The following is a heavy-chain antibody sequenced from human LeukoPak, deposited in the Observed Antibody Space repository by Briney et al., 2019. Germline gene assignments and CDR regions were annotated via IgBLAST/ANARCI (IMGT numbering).Heavy chain of an antibody. CDR3: AREGSYCSSTSCHPGRWFDP. CDR1: GYTFTGYY. J-gene: IGHJ5*02. CDR2: INPNSGGT. V-gene: IGHV1-2*02. Sequence: GASVKVSCKASGYTFTGYYMHWVRQAPGQGLEWMGWINPNSGGTNYAQKFQGRVTMTRDTSISTAYMELSRLRSDDTAVYYCAREGSYCSSTSCHPGRWFDPWGQGTLVTVSS. D-gene: IGHD2-2*01.